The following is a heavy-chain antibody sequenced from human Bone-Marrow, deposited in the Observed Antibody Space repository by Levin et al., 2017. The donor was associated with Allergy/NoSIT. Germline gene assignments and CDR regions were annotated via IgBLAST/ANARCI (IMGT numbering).Heavy chain of an antibody. J-gene: IGHJ5*02. CDR3: ARDQFRRATIGARWFDP. CDR1: GFTFSNSW. CDR2: IKEDGSEK. V-gene: IGHV3-7*01. D-gene: IGHD5-24*01. Sequence: GGSLRLSCAASGFTFSNSWMSWVRQAPGKGLEWVANIKEDGSEKYYVDSVKGRFTISRDNAKNSLYVQMNSLRAKDTAVYYCARDQFRRATIGARWFDPWGQGTLVTVSS.